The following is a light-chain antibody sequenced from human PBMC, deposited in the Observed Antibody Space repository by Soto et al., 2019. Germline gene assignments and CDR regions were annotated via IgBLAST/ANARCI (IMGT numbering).Light chain of an antibody. CDR1: QSIRSW. CDR2: DAS. CDR3: QQYKSYSPKT. Sequence: DIQMTQSPSTLSASVGDRVTITCRASQSIRSWLAWYQQKPGKAPKLLIYDASSLESGVPSRFSGSGSGTEFTLTISSLQPDDFATYYCQQYKSYSPKTFGQGTKVQIK. J-gene: IGKJ1*01. V-gene: IGKV1-5*01.